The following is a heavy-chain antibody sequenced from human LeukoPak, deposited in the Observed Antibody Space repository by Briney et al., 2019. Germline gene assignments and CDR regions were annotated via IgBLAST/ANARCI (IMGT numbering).Heavy chain of an antibody. D-gene: IGHD6-13*01. CDR1: GYSFTRYW. V-gene: IGHV5-51*01. CDR2: IYPGDSDT. Sequence: GGSLKISCKGSGYSFTRYWIGWVRRMPGKGLECMGIIYPGDSDTRYSPSFQGQVTISADKSISTAYLQWSSLKASDTAMYYCAASTAADNCFDPWGQGTLVTVSS. CDR3: AASTAADNCFDP. J-gene: IGHJ5*02.